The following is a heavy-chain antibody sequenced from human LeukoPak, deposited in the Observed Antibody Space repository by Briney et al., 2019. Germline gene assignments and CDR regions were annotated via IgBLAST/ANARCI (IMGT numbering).Heavy chain of an antibody. V-gene: IGHV1-2*02. CDR2: INPHSGGT. CDR3: ARDLSRGYYYDSSGLVDY. CDR1: GYTFTDYY. D-gene: IGHD3-22*01. J-gene: IGHJ4*02. Sequence: ASVKVSCKASGYTFTDYYMHWVRQAPGQGLEWMGWINPHSGGTDHAQKFQGRVTMTRDTSISTAYRELSRLRSDDTAVYYCARDLSRGYYYDSSGLVDYWGQGTLVTVSS.